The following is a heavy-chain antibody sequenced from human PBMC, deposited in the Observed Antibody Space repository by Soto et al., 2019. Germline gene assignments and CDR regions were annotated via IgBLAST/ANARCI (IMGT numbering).Heavy chain of an antibody. D-gene: IGHD5-12*01. CDR2: IKFDGSST. V-gene: IGHV3-74*01. CDR1: GFTFRTYW. J-gene: IGHJ6*02. Sequence: EVQLVESGGGLVQPGGSLRLSCVASGFTFRTYWMHWVRQAPRKGLVWVSRIKFDGSSTSYADSVKGRFTISRDNAKNTVYLQMNSLGAEDTGVFYCARGLRNYYGVDVWGQGTTVTVSS. CDR3: ARGLRNYYGVDV.